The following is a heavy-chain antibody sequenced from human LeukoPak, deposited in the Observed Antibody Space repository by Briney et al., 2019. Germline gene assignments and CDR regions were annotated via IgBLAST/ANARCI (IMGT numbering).Heavy chain of an antibody. V-gene: IGHV4-59*08. CDR2: IYCSGST. CDR1: GGSISGYY. J-gene: IGHJ4*02. CDR3: ARHRIGSYSLDS. Sequence: PSETLSLTCTVSGGSISGYYWSWIRQPPGKGLEWIGYIYCSGSTNHNPSLKSRVTMSVDTSKNHFSLRLSSVTAADTAVYYCARHRIGSYSLDSWGQGILVTVSS. D-gene: IGHD1-26*01.